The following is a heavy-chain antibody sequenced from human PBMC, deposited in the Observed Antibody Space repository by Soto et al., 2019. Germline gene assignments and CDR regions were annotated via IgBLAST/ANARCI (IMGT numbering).Heavy chain of an antibody. CDR3: ARDETLRYFDWLLPDYYYYGMDV. CDR2: ISSSGSTI. J-gene: IGHJ6*02. V-gene: IGHV3-11*01. D-gene: IGHD3-9*01. Sequence: GGSLRLSCAASGFTFSDYYMSWIRQAPGKGLEWVSYISSSGSTIYYADSVKGRFTIYSDNAKNSLYLQLNRLRVEDPAVYYCARDETLRYFDWLLPDYYYYGMDVWGRGTTVTASS. CDR1: GFTFSDYY.